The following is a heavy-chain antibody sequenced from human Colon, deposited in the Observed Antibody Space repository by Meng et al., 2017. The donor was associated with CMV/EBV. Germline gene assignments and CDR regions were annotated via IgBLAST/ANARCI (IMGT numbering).Heavy chain of an antibody. CDR3: TKGLQYSDFWAVDS. J-gene: IGHJ4*02. V-gene: IGHV3-53*01. Sequence: GGSLRLSCAGSPFNVVNTYMSWVRQAPGKGLEWVALIYSGGPMHYADSVKGRFTISRDNSKNTVYLQMNSLRAEDTAVYYCTKGLQYSDFWAVDSWGQGTLVTVSS. D-gene: IGHD3-3*01. CDR1: PFNVVNTY. CDR2: IYSGGPM.